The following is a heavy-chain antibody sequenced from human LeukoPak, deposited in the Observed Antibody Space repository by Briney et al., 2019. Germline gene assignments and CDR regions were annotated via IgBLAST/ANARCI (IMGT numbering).Heavy chain of an antibody. CDR1: GYSISNGYY. D-gene: IGHD6-19*01. V-gene: IGHV4-38-2*02. Sequence: SETLSLTRTVSGYSISNGYYWGWIRPPPGKGLEWIGELNHSGSTNYNPSLKSRVTISVDTSKNQFSLKLSSVTAADTAVYYCARGPPHSSGWYRYYYYMDVWGKGTTVTVSS. CDR2: LNHSGST. J-gene: IGHJ6*03. CDR3: ARGPPHSSGWYRYYYYMDV.